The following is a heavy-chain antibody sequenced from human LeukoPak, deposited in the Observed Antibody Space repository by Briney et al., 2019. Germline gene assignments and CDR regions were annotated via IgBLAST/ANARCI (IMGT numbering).Heavy chain of an antibody. Sequence: GGSLRLSCAASGFVFRSHWMRWVRQAPGKGLEWVANIQQDGSVQYYVDSVKGRFTISRDNAKNSLYLQTNSLSAEDTAVYYCATHDVLTGYPYFDFWGQGSLVAVSS. CDR1: GFVFRSHW. D-gene: IGHD3-9*01. V-gene: IGHV3-7*01. CDR2: IQQDGSVQ. CDR3: ATHDVLTGYPYFDF. J-gene: IGHJ4*02.